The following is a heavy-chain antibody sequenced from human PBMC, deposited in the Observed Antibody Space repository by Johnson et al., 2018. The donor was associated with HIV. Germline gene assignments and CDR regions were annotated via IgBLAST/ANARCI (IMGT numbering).Heavy chain of an antibody. D-gene: IGHD3-22*01. CDR3: ARDRAHYYDSSGYYESGAFDI. V-gene: IGHV3-9*01. J-gene: IGHJ3*02. CDR1: GFTFDDYA. CDR2: IYSGGST. Sequence: VQLVESGGGLVQPGRSLRLSCAASGFTFDDYALHWIRQAPGKGLAWVSGIYSGGSTYYADSVKGRFTISKDTSKNTLYLQMNSLRAEDTALYYCARDRAHYYDSSGYYESGAFDIWGQGTMVTVSS.